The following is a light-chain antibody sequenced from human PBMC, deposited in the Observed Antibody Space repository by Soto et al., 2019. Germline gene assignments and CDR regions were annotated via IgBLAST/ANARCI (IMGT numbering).Light chain of an antibody. Sequence: EIVMTQSPDTLSVSPGERASLSCRASQSVKTKVAWYQKKPGQPPRLLIYGASIRATGVPARFSGSGSGTEFTLSISSLQPEDFAVYYCQRYYDWPPWTFGQGTRVEIK. CDR1: QSVKTK. CDR3: QRYYDWPPWT. V-gene: IGKV3-15*01. J-gene: IGKJ1*01. CDR2: GAS.